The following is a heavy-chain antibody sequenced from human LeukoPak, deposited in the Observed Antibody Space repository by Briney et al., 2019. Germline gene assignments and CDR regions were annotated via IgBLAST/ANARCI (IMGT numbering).Heavy chain of an antibody. V-gene: IGHV3-23*03. CDR3: ARVAGIAAAGTVY. D-gene: IGHD6-13*01. CDR1: GFTFSIYA. J-gene: IGHJ4*02. CDR2: IAGGTDT. Sequence: GGSLRLSCVASGFTFSIYAMNWVRQAPGKGLEWVSGIAGGTDTFYADSVKGRFTISRDNSKNTMSMEMNSLRAEDTAVYYCARVAGIAAAGTVYWGQGTLVTVSS.